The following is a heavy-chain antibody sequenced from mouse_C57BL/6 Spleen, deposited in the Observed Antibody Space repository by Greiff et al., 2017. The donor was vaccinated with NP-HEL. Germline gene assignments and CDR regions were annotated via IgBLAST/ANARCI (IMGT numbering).Heavy chain of an antibody. V-gene: IGHV3-6*01. CDR1: GYSITSGYY. Sequence: EVQLQQSGPGLVKPSQSLFLTCSVTGYSITSGYYWNWIRQFPGNKLEWMGYISYDGSNNCNPSLKNRISITRDTSKNQFFLKLNSVTTEDTATYYCAREGLYYDYGDYWGQGTSVTVSS. CDR3: AREGLYYDYGDY. CDR2: ISYDGSN. D-gene: IGHD2-4*01. J-gene: IGHJ4*01.